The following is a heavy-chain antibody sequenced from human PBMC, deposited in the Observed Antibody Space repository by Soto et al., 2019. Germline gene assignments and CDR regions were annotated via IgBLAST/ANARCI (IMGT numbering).Heavy chain of an antibody. V-gene: IGHV1-69*01. D-gene: IGHD5-12*01. CDR3: ARAMIVADPRDGYSYCALDV. J-gene: IGHJ6*02. CDR1: GGTFSNYS. Sequence: QVQLVQSGAEVKKPGSSVKVSCKASGGTFSNYSINWVRQAPGQGLQWMGGIIPIFGTPDYAQTFQGRVTITADESTTTAHMALSTLRSEDNAEYYSARAMIVADPRDGYSYCALDVWGQGTTVTVSS. CDR2: IIPIFGTP.